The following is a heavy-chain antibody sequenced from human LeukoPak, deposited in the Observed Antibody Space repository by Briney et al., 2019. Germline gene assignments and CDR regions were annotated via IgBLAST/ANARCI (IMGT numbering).Heavy chain of an antibody. CDR3: AREWYYDFWSGHSHDAFDI. CDR1: GFTFSSYA. V-gene: IGHV3-30-3*01. Sequence: GGSLRLSCAASGFTFSSYAMHWVRQAPGKGLEWVAVISYDGSNKYYADSVKGRFTISRDNAKNTLYLQMNSLRAEDTAVYYCAREWYYDFWSGHSHDAFDIWGQGTMVTVSS. CDR2: ISYDGSNK. D-gene: IGHD3-3*01. J-gene: IGHJ3*02.